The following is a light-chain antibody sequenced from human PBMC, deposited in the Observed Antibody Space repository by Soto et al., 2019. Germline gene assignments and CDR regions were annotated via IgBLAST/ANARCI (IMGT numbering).Light chain of an antibody. CDR2: ENN. CDR1: SSNIGAGYE. Sequence: QSVLTQPPSVSAAPGQRVTISCTGSSSNIGAGYEAHWYQQVPGTAPKLLIYENNNRPSGVPDRFSGSKSGTSASLAITGLQAEDEAEYYCQSYDSSLSGYVFGTGTKLHRP. CDR3: QSYDSSLSGYV. J-gene: IGLJ1*01. V-gene: IGLV1-40*01.